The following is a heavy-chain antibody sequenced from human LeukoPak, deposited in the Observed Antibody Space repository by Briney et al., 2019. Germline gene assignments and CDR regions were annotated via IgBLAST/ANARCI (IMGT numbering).Heavy chain of an antibody. V-gene: IGHV3-9*01. CDR2: INGNSGSI. CDR3: VKDFIRWGSGWYAFFDY. Sequence: PGGSLRLSCVVSGFTFDEYAIHWVRQAPGKGLEWVSGINGNSGSIGYADSVKGRFTISRDNAKKSVYLQMNRLRPEDTALYYCVKDFIRWGSGWYAFFDYWGQGALVTVSS. J-gene: IGHJ4*02. D-gene: IGHD6-19*01. CDR1: GFTFDEYA.